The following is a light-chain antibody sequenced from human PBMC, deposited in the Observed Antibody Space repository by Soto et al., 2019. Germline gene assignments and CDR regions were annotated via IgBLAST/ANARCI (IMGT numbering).Light chain of an antibody. CDR3: QQYGSSPT. J-gene: IGKJ1*01. CDR2: GAF. Sequence: EIVMTQSPATLSVSPGERATLSCRASESVSSNLAWYQQKPGQAPRLLIYGAFNRATGIPARFSGSGSGTDFTLTISRLEPEDFAVYYCQQYGSSPTFGQGTKVDIK. V-gene: IGKV3-20*01. CDR1: ESVSSN.